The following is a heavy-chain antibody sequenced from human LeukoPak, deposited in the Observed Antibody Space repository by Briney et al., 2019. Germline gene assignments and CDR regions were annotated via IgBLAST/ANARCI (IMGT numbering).Heavy chain of an antibody. CDR2: ISGSGADT. CDR1: GFTLSSYA. CDR3: AKQLDSGNYYPTGDDY. D-gene: IGHD3-10*01. V-gene: IGHV3-23*01. Sequence: GGSLRLSCAASGFTLSSYATSWVRQAPGKGLEWVSAISGSGADTYYADSVKGRLTISRDAPKNTLYLQMNSLRDEDTAVYYCAKQLDSGNYYPTGDDYWGQGTLVTVSS. J-gene: IGHJ4*02.